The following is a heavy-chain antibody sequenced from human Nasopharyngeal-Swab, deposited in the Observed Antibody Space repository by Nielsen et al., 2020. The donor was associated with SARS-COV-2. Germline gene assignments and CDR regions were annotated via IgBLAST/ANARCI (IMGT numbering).Heavy chain of an antibody. D-gene: IGHD3-16*01. CDR1: GFTFSSYW. J-gene: IGHJ3*02. Sequence: GESLKISCAASGFTFSSYWMNWVRQAPGKGLEWVSSIGSSSTYIYYADSVKGRFTISRDNAKNSLYLQMNSLRAEDTAVYYCARESLAAFDIWGQGTMVTVSS. V-gene: IGHV3-21*01. CDR3: ARESLAAFDI. CDR2: IGSSSTYI.